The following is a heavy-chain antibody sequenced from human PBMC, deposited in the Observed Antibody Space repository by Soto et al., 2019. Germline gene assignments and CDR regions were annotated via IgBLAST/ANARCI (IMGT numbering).Heavy chain of an antibody. D-gene: IGHD3-10*01. CDR2: FDPEEGKM. CDR1: GYSLNELC. Sequence: GASVKVSCKVSGYSLNELCMHWVRQPPGKGREWIGGFDPEEGKMIYAQNFQGRVTMTEDTSTDTAYMELNSLTSEDTAIYYCATDLGVALAPLSILYFQQWGQGTVVTVSS. CDR3: ATDLGVALAPLSILYFQQ. J-gene: IGHJ1*01. V-gene: IGHV1-24*01.